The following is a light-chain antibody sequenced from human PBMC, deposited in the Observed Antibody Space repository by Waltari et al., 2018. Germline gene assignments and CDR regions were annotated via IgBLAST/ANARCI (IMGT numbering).Light chain of an antibody. Sequence: EIVLTQSPGTLSLSPGDRATLYCRASQSVHSRYLAWYQQKPGQAPRLLISGATSGAIGIPDRFSGSGSGTDFTLTISRLEPEDFAVYYCHQYGTSPWTFGRGTKVEIK. J-gene: IGKJ1*01. CDR2: GAT. CDR1: QSVHSRY. CDR3: HQYGTSPWT. V-gene: IGKV3-20*01.